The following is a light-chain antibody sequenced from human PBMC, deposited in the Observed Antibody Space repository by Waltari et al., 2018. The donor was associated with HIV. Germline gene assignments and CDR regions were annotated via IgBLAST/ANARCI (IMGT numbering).Light chain of an antibody. CDR3: QQSGSSIT. Sequence: EIVLTQSPGTLSLSPGARAILSCRASQSVGSSYLNWYQQKPGQAPRVLIYGASSRATGIPDRFSGSGSGTDFSLTISRLEPEDFAVYYCQQSGSSITFGQGTRLEIK. V-gene: IGKV3-20*01. J-gene: IGKJ5*01. CDR1: QSVGSSY. CDR2: GAS.